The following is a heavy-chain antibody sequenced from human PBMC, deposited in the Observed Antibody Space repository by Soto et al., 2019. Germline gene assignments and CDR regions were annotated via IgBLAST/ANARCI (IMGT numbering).Heavy chain of an antibody. Sequence: LRLSCAASGFIFNNYAMHWVRQAPGKGLEWVSSISWDSTTIGYADSVRGRFTISRDNAKNSVYLQMNSLRTEDTALYYCAKMDRAYSFGYFDFWGQGTLVTVSS. CDR2: ISWDSTTI. D-gene: IGHD5-18*01. CDR3: AKMDRAYSFGYFDF. V-gene: IGHV3-9*01. CDR1: GFIFNNYA. J-gene: IGHJ4*02.